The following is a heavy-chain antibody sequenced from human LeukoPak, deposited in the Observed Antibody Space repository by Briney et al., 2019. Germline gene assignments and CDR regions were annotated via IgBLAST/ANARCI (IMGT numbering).Heavy chain of an antibody. CDR1: GGSFSGYY. D-gene: IGHD3-9*01. J-gene: IGHJ3*02. CDR2: INHSGST. Sequence: SETLSLTCAVYGGSFSGYYWSWIRQPPGKGLEWIGEINHSGSTNYNPSLKSRVTISVDTSKNQFSLKLSSVTAADTAVYYCARDRVLRYFDWSSSDAFDIWGQGTMVTVSS. V-gene: IGHV4-34*01. CDR3: ARDRVLRYFDWSSSDAFDI.